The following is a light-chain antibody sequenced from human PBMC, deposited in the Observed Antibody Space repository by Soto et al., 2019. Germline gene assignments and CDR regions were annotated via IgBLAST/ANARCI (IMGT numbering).Light chain of an antibody. V-gene: IGLV2-14*01. CDR3: SSYTGSNTVV. CDR1: SSDIGGYNY. J-gene: IGLJ2*01. Sequence: QSALTQPASVSGSPGQSITISCTGTSSDIGGYNYVSWYQQHPGKAPKLLIYDVSNRPSGVSDRFSGSKSGNTASLTISGLQAEDEADYCCSSYTGSNTVVFGGGTKLTVL. CDR2: DVS.